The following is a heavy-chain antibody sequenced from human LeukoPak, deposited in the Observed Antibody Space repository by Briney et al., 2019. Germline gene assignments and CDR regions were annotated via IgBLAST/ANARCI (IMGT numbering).Heavy chain of an antibody. Sequence: GGSLRLSCEASGFTFSSYSMNWVRQAPGKGLEWVSHITASGTAMFYADSVKGRFTISRDNAKNSLYLQMNSLRDEDTAVYYCASSGSYRFDYWGQGTLVTVSS. D-gene: IGHD1-26*01. V-gene: IGHV3-48*02. CDR1: GFTFSSYS. J-gene: IGHJ4*02. CDR2: ITASGTAM. CDR3: ASSGSYRFDY.